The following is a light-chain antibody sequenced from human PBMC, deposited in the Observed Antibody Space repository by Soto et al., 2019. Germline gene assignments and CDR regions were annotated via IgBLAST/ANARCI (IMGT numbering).Light chain of an antibody. Sequence: EIVLTQSPSTLSLSAWERAALSCVASQSISSFLAWYQQKPGQAPRLLIYDAPNRATGIPARFSGSGSGTDFTLTISSLEPEDFAVYYCQQYGSSPPITFGQGTRLEI. CDR3: QQYGSSPPIT. CDR2: DAP. J-gene: IGKJ5*01. V-gene: IGKV3-11*01. CDR1: QSISSF.